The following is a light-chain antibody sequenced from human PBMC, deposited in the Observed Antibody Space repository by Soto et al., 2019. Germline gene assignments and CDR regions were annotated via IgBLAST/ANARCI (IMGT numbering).Light chain of an antibody. J-gene: IGLJ3*02. Sequence: QSVLTQPPSASGTPGQRVTISCSGSSSNIGSNYVYWYQQLPGTAPTLLIYTNDQRPSGVPDRFSGSKSGTSASLAIGGLRSEDEADYYCAAWDDSLRGWVFGGGTKLTVL. CDR1: SSNIGSNY. CDR2: TND. CDR3: AAWDDSLRGWV. V-gene: IGLV1-47*02.